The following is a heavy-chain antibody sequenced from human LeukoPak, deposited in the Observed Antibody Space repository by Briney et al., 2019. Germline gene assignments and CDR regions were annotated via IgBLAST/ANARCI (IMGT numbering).Heavy chain of an antibody. CDR2: MNPNSGNT. CDR1: GYTFTSYD. Sequence: ASVKVSCKASGYTFTSYDINWVRQATGQGLEWMGWMNPNSGNTGYAQKFRGRVTMTRNTSISTAYMGLSSLRSEDTAVYYCARGKLLWFGELLGYWGQGTLVTVSS. CDR3: ARGKLLWFGELLGY. J-gene: IGHJ4*02. D-gene: IGHD3-10*01. V-gene: IGHV1-8*01.